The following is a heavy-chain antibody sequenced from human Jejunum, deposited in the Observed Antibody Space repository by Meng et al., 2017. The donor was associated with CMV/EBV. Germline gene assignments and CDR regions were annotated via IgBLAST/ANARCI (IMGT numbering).Heavy chain of an antibody. V-gene: IGHV1-18*01. Sequence: AQFVQSGGEVKKPGAPLKVSCKASGYTFTNYGITWVRQAPGQGLEWMGWISAYNGNTNYAQTRQGRVTMTTDTSTSTAYMELSRLRSDDTAVYYCAHQAVAGTRGWFDPWGQGTLVTVSS. CDR2: ISAYNGNT. J-gene: IGHJ5*02. D-gene: IGHD6-19*01. CDR3: AHQAVAGTRGWFDP. CDR1: GYTFTNYG.